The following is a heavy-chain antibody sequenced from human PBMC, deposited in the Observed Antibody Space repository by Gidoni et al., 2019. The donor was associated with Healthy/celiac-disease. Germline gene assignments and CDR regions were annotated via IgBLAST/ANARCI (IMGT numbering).Heavy chain of an antibody. D-gene: IGHD4-17*01. CDR1: GFTFDDYA. CDR3: AKDRVTTVTDWYFDL. J-gene: IGHJ2*01. Sequence: EVQLVASGGGLVQPGRSLRLSCAASGFTFDDYAMPWVRQAPGKGLEWVSGISWNSGSIGYADSVKGRFTISRDNAKNSLYLQMNSLRAEDTALYYCAKDRVTTVTDWYFDLWGRGTLVTVSS. V-gene: IGHV3-9*01. CDR2: ISWNSGSI.